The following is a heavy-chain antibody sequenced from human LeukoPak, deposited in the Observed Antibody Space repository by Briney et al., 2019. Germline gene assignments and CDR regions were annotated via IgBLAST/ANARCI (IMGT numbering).Heavy chain of an antibody. CDR1: GGSFSGYY. Sequence: PSETLSLTCAVYGGSFSGYYWSWIRQPPGKGLEWIGEINHSGSTSYNPSLKSRVTISVDTSKNQFSLKLSPVTAADTAVYYCARQVNSRRIAAAGTLRTRSWFDPWGQGTLVTVSS. CDR2: INHSGST. CDR3: ARQVNSRRIAAAGTLRTRSWFDP. J-gene: IGHJ5*02. V-gene: IGHV4-34*01. D-gene: IGHD6-13*01.